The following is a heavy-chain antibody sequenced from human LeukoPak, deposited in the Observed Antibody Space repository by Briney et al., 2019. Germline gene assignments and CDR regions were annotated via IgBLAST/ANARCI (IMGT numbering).Heavy chain of an antibody. CDR2: IRYDGSNK. Sequence: GGSLRLSCAASRFTFSSYAMHWVRQAPGKGLEGVAFIRYDGSNKYYADSVKGRFTISRDNSKNTLYLQMYNLRPEDTAVYYCAKDFQYDSSGYFDYWGQGTLVTVSS. J-gene: IGHJ4*02. V-gene: IGHV3-30*02. CDR1: RFTFSSYA. D-gene: IGHD3-22*01. CDR3: AKDFQYDSSGYFDY.